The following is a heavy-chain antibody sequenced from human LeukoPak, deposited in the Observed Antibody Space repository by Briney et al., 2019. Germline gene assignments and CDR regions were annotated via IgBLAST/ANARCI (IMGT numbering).Heavy chain of an antibody. CDR2: ISGSGGST. Sequence: PGGSRRLSCAASGFTFSSYAMSWVRQAPGKGLEWVSAISGSGGSTYYADSVKGRFTISRDNSKNTLYLQMNSLRAEDTAVYYCAKVMYYYDSSGYLSSDYWGQGTLVTVSS. D-gene: IGHD3-22*01. CDR3: AKVMYYYDSSGYLSSDY. CDR1: GFTFSSYA. V-gene: IGHV3-23*01. J-gene: IGHJ4*02.